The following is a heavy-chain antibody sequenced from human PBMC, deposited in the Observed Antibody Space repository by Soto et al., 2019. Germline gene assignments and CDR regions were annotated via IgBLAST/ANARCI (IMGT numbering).Heavy chain of an antibody. CDR1: GGTFSSYT. D-gene: IGHD2-21*01. Sequence: SVKVSCKASGGTFSSYTISWVRQAPGQGLEWMGRIIPILGIANYAQKFQGRVTITADKSTSTAYMELSSLRSEDTAVYYCAREAYCGGDCYLSVWFDPWGQGTLVTVSS. V-gene: IGHV1-69*04. J-gene: IGHJ5*02. CDR2: IIPILGIA. CDR3: AREAYCGGDCYLSVWFDP.